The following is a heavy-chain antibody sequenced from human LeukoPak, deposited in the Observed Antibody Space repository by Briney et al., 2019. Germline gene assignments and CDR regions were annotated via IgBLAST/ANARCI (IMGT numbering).Heavy chain of an antibody. V-gene: IGHV3-15*01. D-gene: IGHD4-17*01. CDR3: TTEDYGDYVPDY. J-gene: IGHJ4*02. CDR2: IKSKTDGGTT. Sequence: GGSLRLSCAASGFTFSKAWMSWVRQAPGKGLEWVGQIKSKTDGGTTDYAAPVKGRFTISRGDSKNSLYLLMNSLKTEDTAVYYCTTEDYGDYVPDYWGQGTLDTVSS. CDR1: GFTFSKAW.